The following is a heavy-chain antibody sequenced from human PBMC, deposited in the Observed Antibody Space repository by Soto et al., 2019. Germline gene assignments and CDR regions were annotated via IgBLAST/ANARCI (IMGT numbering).Heavy chain of an antibody. J-gene: IGHJ6*02. CDR3: AKEIAAAGPTTYYYYGMDV. CDR1: GFTFSSYG. D-gene: IGHD6-13*01. CDR2: ISYDGSNK. Sequence: GGSLRLSCAASGFTFSSYGMHWVRQAPCKGLEWVAVISYDGSNKYYADSVKGRFTISRDNSKNTLYLQMNSLRAEDTAVYYCAKEIAAAGPTTYYYYGMDVWGQGTTVTVSS. V-gene: IGHV3-30*18.